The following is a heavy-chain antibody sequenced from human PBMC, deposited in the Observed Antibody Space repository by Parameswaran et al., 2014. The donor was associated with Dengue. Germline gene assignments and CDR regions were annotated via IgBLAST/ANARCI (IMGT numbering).Heavy chain of an antibody. V-gene: IGHV3-21*03. Sequence: WIRQPPGKGLEWVSSISSSSSYIYYADSVKGRFTISRDNAKNSLYLQMNSLRAEDTAVYYCARDHNGDDYGDYNWFGPWGQGTLVTVSS. CDR2: ISSSSSYI. CDR3: ARDHNGDDYGDYNWFGP. J-gene: IGHJ5*02. D-gene: IGHD4-17*01.